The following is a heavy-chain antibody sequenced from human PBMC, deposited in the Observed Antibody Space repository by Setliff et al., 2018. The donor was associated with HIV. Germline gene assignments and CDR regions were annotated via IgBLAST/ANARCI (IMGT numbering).Heavy chain of an antibody. CDR3: AYSGRQLRGPYFDF. D-gene: IGHD1-1*01. Sequence: SGPTLVNPTQTLTLTCTFSGLSLSTSGVGVGWIRQSPGKALEWLAFIYWNNNKHYSTSLKSRLTVTKDTSQNRVVFTMTNMDPVDTATYYCAYSGRQLRGPYFDFWGQGTPVTAPQ. CDR2: IYWNNNK. CDR1: GLSLSTSGVG. J-gene: IGHJ4*02. V-gene: IGHV2-5*01.